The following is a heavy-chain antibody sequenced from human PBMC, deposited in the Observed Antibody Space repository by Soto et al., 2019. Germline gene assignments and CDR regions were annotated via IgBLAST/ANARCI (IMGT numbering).Heavy chain of an antibody. D-gene: IGHD3-10*01. J-gene: IGHJ5*02. CDR2: IYYSGST. V-gene: IGHV4-39*01. CDR1: GGSISSSSYY. CDR3: ARHLGSCSICINWFDP. Sequence: QLQLQESGPGLVKPSETLSLTCTVSGGSISSSSYYWGWIRQPPGKGLEWIGSIYYSGSTYYTPSLKSRVTISVDTSKNQFSLQLSAVTAADTAVYYCARHLGSCSICINWFDPWGQGTLVTVSS.